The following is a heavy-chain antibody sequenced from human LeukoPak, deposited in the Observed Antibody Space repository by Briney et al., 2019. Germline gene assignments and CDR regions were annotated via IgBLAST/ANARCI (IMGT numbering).Heavy chain of an antibody. CDR2: IRYDGSNK. D-gene: IGHD5-12*01. CDR3: AKDYGGYDQKTSYYYYYYMDV. J-gene: IGHJ6*03. CDR1: GFTFSSYG. Sequence: PGGSLRLSCAASGFTFSSYGMHWVRQAPGKGLEWVAFIRYDGSNKYYADSVKGRFTISIDNSKNTLYLQMNSLRAEDTAVYYCAKDYGGYDQKTSYYYYYYMDVWGKGTTVTISS. V-gene: IGHV3-30*02.